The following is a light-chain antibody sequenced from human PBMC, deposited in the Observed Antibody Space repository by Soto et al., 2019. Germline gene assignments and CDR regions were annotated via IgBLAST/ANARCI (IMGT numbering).Light chain of an antibody. CDR1: QDIRSD. CDR3: LQDYNYPRT. CDR2: GAS. J-gene: IGKJ1*01. Sequence: AIQMTQSPSSLSAFVGDAVTITCRASQDIRSDLAWYQQKPGKAPKLLMYGASALQSGVPSRFSGSGSGTEFTLTISSLQPEDFATYYCLQDYNYPRTFGQGTKVEIK. V-gene: IGKV1-6*02.